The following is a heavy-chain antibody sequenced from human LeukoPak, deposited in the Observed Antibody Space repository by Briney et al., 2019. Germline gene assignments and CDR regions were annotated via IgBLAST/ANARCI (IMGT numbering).Heavy chain of an antibody. D-gene: IGHD2-2*01. CDR1: GFNFSSYG. J-gene: IGHJ4*01. Sequence: AGSLRLSCAASGFNFSSYGMHWVHQAPGKGLQRVAFIRYDGSNKYYADSVKGRFTISRDNSKNTLYLQMNSLRADDTSVYYCAKDISLLRVVPAAIDDWGQDPWSPSPQ. CDR2: IRYDGSNK. CDR3: AKDISLLRVVPAAIDD. V-gene: IGHV3-30*02.